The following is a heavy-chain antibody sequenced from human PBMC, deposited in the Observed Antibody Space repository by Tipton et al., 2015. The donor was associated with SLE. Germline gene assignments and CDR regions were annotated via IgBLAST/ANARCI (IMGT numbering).Heavy chain of an antibody. CDR3: ARIIAGHGDAFDV. J-gene: IGHJ3*01. CDR2: VYGTGNT. V-gene: IGHV4-59*02. Sequence: TLSLTCTVSGASVRNHYWSWIRQSPGKGLEWIGYVYGTGNTDYNPSLKSRVTLSVDTSKNQFSLTLMSVTAADTAVYFCARIIAGHGDAFDVWGQGTMVTVSS. CDR1: GASVRNHY.